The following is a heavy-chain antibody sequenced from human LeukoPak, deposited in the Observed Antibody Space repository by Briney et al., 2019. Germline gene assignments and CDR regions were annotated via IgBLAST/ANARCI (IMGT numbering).Heavy chain of an antibody. CDR2: ISSNGGST. D-gene: IGHD3-22*01. CDR1: GFTFSSYA. V-gene: IGHV3-64*01. J-gene: IGHJ3*02. CDR3: ARDHHRRLYDSQARDTFDI. Sequence: GGSLRLSCAASGFTFSSYAMHWVRQAPGKGLEYVSAISSNGGSTYYANSVKGRFTISRDNSKKSLYLQMNSLRAEDTAVYYCARDHHRRLYDSQARDTFDIWGQGTMVTVSS.